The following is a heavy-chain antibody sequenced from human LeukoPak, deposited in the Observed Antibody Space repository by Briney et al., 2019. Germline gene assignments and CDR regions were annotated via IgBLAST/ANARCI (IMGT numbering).Heavy chain of an antibody. J-gene: IGHJ6*04. D-gene: IGHD3-10*02. CDR2: ISSSGSTI. V-gene: IGHV3-48*04. CDR1: GFTFSTYW. Sequence: PGGSLRLSCAASGFTFSTYWMTWVRQAPGKGLEWVSYISSSGSTIYYADSVKGRFTISRDNAKNSLYLQMNSLRAEDTAVYYCAELGITMIGGVWGKGTTVTISS. CDR3: AELGITMIGGV.